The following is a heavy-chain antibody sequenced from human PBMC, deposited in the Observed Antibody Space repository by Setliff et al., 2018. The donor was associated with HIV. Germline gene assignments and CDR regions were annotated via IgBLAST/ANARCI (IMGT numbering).Heavy chain of an antibody. J-gene: IGHJ4*02. CDR3: AKGYSSGWYFYFDY. Sequence: GGSLRLSCAASGLTFSSYAMSWVRQAPGKGLEWVSSISGSGGSTYYADSVKGRFTISRDNSKNTLYLQMNSLRAEDTAVYYCAKGYSSGWYFYFDYWGQGTLVTVSS. D-gene: IGHD6-19*01. V-gene: IGHV3-23*01. CDR2: ISGSGGST. CDR1: GLTFSSYA.